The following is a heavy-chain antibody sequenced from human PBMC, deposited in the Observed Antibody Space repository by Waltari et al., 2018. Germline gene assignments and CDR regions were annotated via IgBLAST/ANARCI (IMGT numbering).Heavy chain of an antibody. Sequence: QLQLQESGPGLVKPSETLSLTCTVSGGSISSSSYYWGWIRQPPGKGLEWIGSIYYCGSTYYNPSLKSRVTISVDTSKNQFSLKLSSVTAADTAVYYCAKGGSSGWYGDFDYWGQGTLVTVSS. CDR3: AKGGSSGWYGDFDY. CDR1: GGSISSSSYY. CDR2: IYYCGST. V-gene: IGHV4-39*01. J-gene: IGHJ4*02. D-gene: IGHD6-19*01.